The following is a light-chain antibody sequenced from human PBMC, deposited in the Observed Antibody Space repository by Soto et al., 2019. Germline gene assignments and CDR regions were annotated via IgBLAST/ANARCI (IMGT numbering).Light chain of an antibody. CDR1: SSDVGGYNY. V-gene: IGLV2-8*01. CDR2: DVN. J-gene: IGLJ1*01. CDR3: TSYAGGNNV. Sequence: QSALTQPPSASGSPGQSVTISCTGTSSDVGGYNYVSWYQQYPGKVPKLMVYDVNKRPSGVPDRFSGSKSGNTASLTVSGLQAEDEADYYCTSYAGGNNVFGTRTKLTVL.